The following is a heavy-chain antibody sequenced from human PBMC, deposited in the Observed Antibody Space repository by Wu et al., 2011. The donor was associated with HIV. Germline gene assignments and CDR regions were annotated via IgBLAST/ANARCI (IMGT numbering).Heavy chain of an antibody. CDR1: GDSLTKYA. CDR2: IIPNSGTT. D-gene: IGHD6-13*01. Sequence: LVQSGAEVKTPGSSVKVSCKTSGDSLTKYAFSWVRQAPGQGLEWMGGIIPNSGTTNYARKFQGRVMVSADRSTTTVHMELRSLRSEDTAVYYCARSGEAAEYYYYYMNVWGKGTTVTVSS. CDR3: ARSGEAAEYYYYYMNV. V-gene: IGHV1-69*06. J-gene: IGHJ6*03.